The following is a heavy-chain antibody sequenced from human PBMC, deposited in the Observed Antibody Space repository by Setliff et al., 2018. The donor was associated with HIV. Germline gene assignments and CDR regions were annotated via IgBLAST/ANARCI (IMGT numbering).Heavy chain of an antibody. CDR3: VKWNYPNS. V-gene: IGHV3-20*04. D-gene: IGHD1-7*01. J-gene: IGHJ4*02. CDR1: GFIFDVHG. Sequence: GGSLRLSCASSGFIFDVHGMSWVRQVPGKGLEWVSGINWNGGATRYADAVEGRFTMSRDSAKNTLYLQMNSLRVEDTAVYYCVKWNYPNSWGQGTLVTVSS. CDR2: INWNGGAT.